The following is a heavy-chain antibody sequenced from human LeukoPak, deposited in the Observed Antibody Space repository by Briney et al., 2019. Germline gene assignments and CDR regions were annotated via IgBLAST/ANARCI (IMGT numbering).Heavy chain of an antibody. J-gene: IGHJ4*02. CDR3: ATLGGDFDY. D-gene: IGHD3-16*01. CDR1: GFTFDDYA. Sequence: TGRSLRLSCAASGFTFDDYAMHWVRQAPGKGLEWVSGISWNSGSIGYADSVKGRFNISRDNAKNSLYLQMNSLRAEDMALYYCATLGGDFDYWGQGTLVTVSS. V-gene: IGHV3-9*03. CDR2: ISWNSGSI.